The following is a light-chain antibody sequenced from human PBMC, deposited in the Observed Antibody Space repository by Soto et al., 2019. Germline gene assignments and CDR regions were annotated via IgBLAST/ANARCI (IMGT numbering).Light chain of an antibody. V-gene: IGLV2-23*01. CDR1: SSDVGNYNL. CDR2: EGS. Sequence: QSALTQSASVSGSPGQSITISCTGSSSDVGNYNLVSWYQQHPGTAPKLIIYEGSKRPSGVSDRFSGSNSADTASLTISGLQAEDEADYYCCSFATSGTYVFGTGTQLTVL. CDR3: CSFATSGTYV. J-gene: IGLJ1*01.